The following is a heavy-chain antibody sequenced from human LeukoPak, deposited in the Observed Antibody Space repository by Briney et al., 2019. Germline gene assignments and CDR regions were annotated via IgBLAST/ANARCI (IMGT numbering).Heavy chain of an antibody. CDR2: ISRSRNYI. CDR3: ARAKMFYYEGGTYYHAFDI. CDR1: GFSFSSYS. Sequence: PGGSLRLSCAASGFSFSSYSMNWVRQAPGKGLEWVSSISRSRNYIYYADSVKGRFTISRDNAKNSLYLQMNSLRAEDTAVYYCARAKMFYYEGGTYYHAFDIWGQGTMVTVSA. D-gene: IGHD3-22*01. V-gene: IGHV3-21*01. J-gene: IGHJ3*02.